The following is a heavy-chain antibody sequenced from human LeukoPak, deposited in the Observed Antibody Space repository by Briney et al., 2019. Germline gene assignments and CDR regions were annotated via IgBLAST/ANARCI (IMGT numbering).Heavy chain of an antibody. Sequence: PGGSLRLSCAASGFTFSDYYMSWIRQAPGKGLEWVSYIGSSGSTTYYADSVKGRFTISRDNAKNSLYLQMNSLRAEDTAVYYCARDRYVGATTAGDSDSWGQGTLVTVSS. J-gene: IGHJ4*02. V-gene: IGHV3-11*01. CDR3: ARDRYVGATTAGDSDS. D-gene: IGHD1-26*01. CDR1: GFTFSDYY. CDR2: IGSSGSTT.